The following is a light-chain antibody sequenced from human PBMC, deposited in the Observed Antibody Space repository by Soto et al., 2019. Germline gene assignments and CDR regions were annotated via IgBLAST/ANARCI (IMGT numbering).Light chain of an antibody. V-gene: IGKV3-11*01. CDR3: QQRSNWPVT. CDR1: QSVSSY. CDR2: DAS. J-gene: IGKJ5*01. Sequence: EIVLAQSPATLSFSPGERATLSCRASQSVSSYLAWYQQKPGQAPRLLIYDASNRATSIPARFSGSGSGTDFTLTISSLEPEDFAVYYCQQRSNWPVTFGQGTRLEIK.